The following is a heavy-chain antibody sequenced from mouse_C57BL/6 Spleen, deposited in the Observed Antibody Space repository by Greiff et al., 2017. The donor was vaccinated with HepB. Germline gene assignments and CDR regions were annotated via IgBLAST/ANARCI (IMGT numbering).Heavy chain of an antibody. CDR1: GFTFSSYG. D-gene: IGHD2-3*01. CDR2: ISSGGSYT. V-gene: IGHV5-6*01. J-gene: IGHJ4*01. Sequence: EVKLVESGGDLVKPGGSLKLSCAASGFTFSSYGMSWVRQTPDKRLEWVATISSGGSYTYYPDSVKGRFTISRDNAKNTLYLQMSSLKSEDTAMYYCARHGWDSYYAMDYCGQGTSVTVSS. CDR3: ARHGWDSYYAMDY.